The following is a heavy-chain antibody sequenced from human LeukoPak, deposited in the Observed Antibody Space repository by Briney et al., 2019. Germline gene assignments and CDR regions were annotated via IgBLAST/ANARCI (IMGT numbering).Heavy chain of an antibody. CDR3: AKVGYSSSWYYFDY. J-gene: IGHJ4*02. V-gene: IGHV3-23*01. Sequence: GGSLRLSCAASGFTFSSYAMSWVRQAPGKGLEWVSAISGSGGSTYYADSVKGRFTISRDNSKNTLYLQMNSLRAEDTAAYHCAKVGYSSSWYYFDYWGQGTLVTVSA. D-gene: IGHD6-13*01. CDR2: ISGSGGST. CDR1: GFTFSSYA.